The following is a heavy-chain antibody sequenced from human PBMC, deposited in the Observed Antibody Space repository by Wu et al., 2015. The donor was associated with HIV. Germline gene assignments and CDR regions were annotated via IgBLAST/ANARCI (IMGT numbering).Heavy chain of an antibody. V-gene: IGHV1-2*02. J-gene: IGHJ6*02. Sequence: QVQLVQSGAEVKKPGASVRVSCQASGYTFTDYYIHWVRQAPGQGLEWMGRINPNSGATNYAQKFRGRVTMTRDTPISTAYMELYRLRSGDTAVYYCVRDQQWPPEYYHYYGMDVWGQGTTITSP. CDR1: GYTFTDYY. CDR2: INPNSGAT. CDR3: VRDQQWPPEYYHYYGMDV. D-gene: IGHD2-8*01.